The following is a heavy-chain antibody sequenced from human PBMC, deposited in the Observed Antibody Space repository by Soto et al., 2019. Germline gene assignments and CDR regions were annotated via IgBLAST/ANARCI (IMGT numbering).Heavy chain of an antibody. Sequence: TLSLSCTVSGGSISSGGYYWSWIRQHPGKGLEWIGYIYYSGSTYYNPSLKSRATISVDTSKNQFSLKLSSVTAADTAVYYCTRGNVPAAMPAPLYYYYGMDVWGQGTTVTVSS. CDR2: IYYSGST. J-gene: IGHJ6*02. D-gene: IGHD2-2*01. CDR1: GGSISSGGYY. V-gene: IGHV4-31*03. CDR3: TRGNVPAAMPAPLYYYYGMDV.